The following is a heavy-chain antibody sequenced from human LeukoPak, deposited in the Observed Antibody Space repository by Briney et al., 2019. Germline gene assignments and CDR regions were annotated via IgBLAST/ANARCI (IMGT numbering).Heavy chain of an antibody. CDR2: IYTSGST. Sequence: NPSETLSLTCTVSGGSISTYYWSWIRQPAGKGLEWIGRIYTSGSTNYNPSLKSRVTISVDTSKNQFSLKLSSVTAADTAVYYCARVEAAAGDAFDIWGQGTMVTVSS. V-gene: IGHV4-4*07. CDR1: GGSISTYY. CDR3: ARVEAAAGDAFDI. J-gene: IGHJ3*02. D-gene: IGHD6-13*01.